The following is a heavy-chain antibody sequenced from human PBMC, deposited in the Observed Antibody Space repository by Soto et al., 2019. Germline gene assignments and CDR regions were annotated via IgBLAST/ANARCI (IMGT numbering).Heavy chain of an antibody. Sequence: GGSLRLSCAASGFTFSSYWMSWVRQAPGKGLEWVANIKQDGSEKYYVDSVKGRFTISRDNAKNSLYLQMNSLRAEDTAVYYCARDAAMDGYNNDYWGQGTLVTVSS. CDR2: IKQDGSEK. CDR3: ARDAAMDGYNNDY. V-gene: IGHV3-7*01. CDR1: GFTFSSYW. D-gene: IGHD5-12*01. J-gene: IGHJ4*02.